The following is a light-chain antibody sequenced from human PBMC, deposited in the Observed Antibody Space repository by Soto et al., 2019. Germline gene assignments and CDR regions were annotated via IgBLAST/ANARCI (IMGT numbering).Light chain of an antibody. Sequence: IQITQSHSSLSASVGDRGTITCRTSQSIRSSLNWYQQKPGKAPNLLIYAASRLQSGVPSRFSGSGSGTDFTLTISSLQPADFATYYCQQSYSTPFTFGPGTKVDI. CDR2: AAS. CDR1: QSIRSS. V-gene: IGKV1-39*01. J-gene: IGKJ3*01. CDR3: QQSYSTPFT.